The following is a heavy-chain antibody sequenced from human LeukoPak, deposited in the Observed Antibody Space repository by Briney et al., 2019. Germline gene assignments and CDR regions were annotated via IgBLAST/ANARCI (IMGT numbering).Heavy chain of an antibody. J-gene: IGHJ4*02. CDR3: ARSLTGRPHVDY. CDR1: GGSFSGYY. CDR2: INHSGST. V-gene: IGHV4-34*01. D-gene: IGHD3-9*01. Sequence: SETLSLTCAVCGGSFSGYYWSWIRQPPGKGLEWIGEINHSGSTNYNPSLKSRVTISVDTSKNQFSLKLSSVTAADTAVYYCARSLTGRPHVDYWGQGTLVTVSS.